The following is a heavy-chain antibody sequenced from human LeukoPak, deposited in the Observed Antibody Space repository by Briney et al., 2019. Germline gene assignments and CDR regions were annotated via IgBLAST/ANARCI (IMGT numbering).Heavy chain of an antibody. CDR3: ARGLPDPLEPCGGDCYRPDAFDI. D-gene: IGHD2-21*02. CDR2: IYSGGST. V-gene: IGHV3-53*04. CDR1: GFTFSSYW. Sequence: PGGSLRLSCAASGFTFSSYWMSWVRQAPGKGLEWVSVIYSGGSTYYADSVKGRFTISRHNSKNTLYLQMNSLRAEDTAVYYCARGLPDPLEPCGGDCYRPDAFDIWGQGTMVTVSS. J-gene: IGHJ3*02.